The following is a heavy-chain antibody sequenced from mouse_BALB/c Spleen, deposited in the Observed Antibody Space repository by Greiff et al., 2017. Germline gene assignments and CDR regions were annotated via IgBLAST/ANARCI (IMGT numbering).Heavy chain of an antibody. Sequence: VQLQQSGAELVRPGVSVKISCKGSGYTFTDYAMHWVKQSHAKSLEWIGVISTYYGDASYNQKFKGKATMTVDKSSSTAYMELARLTSEDSAIYYCARGLDYAMDYWGQGTSVTVAS. V-gene: IGHV1S137*01. J-gene: IGHJ4*01. CDR1: GYTFTDYA. CDR3: ARGLDYAMDY. CDR2: ISTYYGDA. D-gene: IGHD3-3*01.